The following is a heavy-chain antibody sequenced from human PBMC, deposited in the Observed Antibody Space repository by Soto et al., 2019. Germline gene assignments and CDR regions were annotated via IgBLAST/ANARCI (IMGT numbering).Heavy chain of an antibody. CDR1: GFTFSSYG. CDR3: AKDAIAAALYYFDY. Sequence: SLRLSCAASGFTFSSYGMHWVRQAPGKGLEWVAVISYDGSNKYYADSVKGRFTISRDNSKNTLYLQMNSLRAEDTAVYYCAKDAIAAALYYFDYWGQGTLVTVSS. J-gene: IGHJ4*02. D-gene: IGHD6-13*01. CDR2: ISYDGSNK. V-gene: IGHV3-30*18.